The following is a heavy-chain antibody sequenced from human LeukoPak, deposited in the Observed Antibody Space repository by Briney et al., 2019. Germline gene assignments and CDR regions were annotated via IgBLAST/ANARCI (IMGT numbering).Heavy chain of an antibody. V-gene: IGHV4-39*01. CDR2: IYYSGST. CDR3: ARTYCSGGSCYSARWFDP. CDR1: GGSISSSSYY. D-gene: IGHD2-15*01. J-gene: IGHJ5*02. Sequence: SETLSLTCTVSGGSISSSSYYWGWIRQPPGKGLEWIGSIYYSGSTYCNPSLKSRVTISVDTSKNQFSLKLSSVTAADTAVYYCARTYCSGGSCYSARWFDPWGQGTLVTVSS.